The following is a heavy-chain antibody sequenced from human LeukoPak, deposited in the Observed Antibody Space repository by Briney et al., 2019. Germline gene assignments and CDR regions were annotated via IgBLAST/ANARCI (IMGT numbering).Heavy chain of an antibody. J-gene: IGHJ4*02. CDR1: GGTFSSYA. V-gene: IGHV1-69*06. D-gene: IGHD6-19*01. CDR2: IIPIFGTA. CDR3: ATAYARTGYSSGWKLFDY. Sequence: SVKVSCKASGGTFSSYAISWVRQAPGQGLEWMGGIIPIFGTANYAQKFQGRVTMTEDTSTDTAYMELSSLRSEDTAVYYCATAYARTGYSSGWKLFDYWGQGTLVTVSS.